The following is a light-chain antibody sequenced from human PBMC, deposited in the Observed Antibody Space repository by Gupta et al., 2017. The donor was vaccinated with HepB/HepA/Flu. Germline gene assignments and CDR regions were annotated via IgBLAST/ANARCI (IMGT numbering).Light chain of an antibody. CDR2: DAS. J-gene: IGKJ5*01. Sequence: DIQMTQSPSSLSASVGDRVTITCQTSQDISNYLNWYQQKPGQAPKLLIYDASKVETGVPSRFSGSGYGKDFTYTSSGRQDEDFDNYYGQQDDTLNTFGQGTRLEIK. V-gene: IGKV1-33*01. CDR1: QDISNY. CDR3: QQDDTLNT.